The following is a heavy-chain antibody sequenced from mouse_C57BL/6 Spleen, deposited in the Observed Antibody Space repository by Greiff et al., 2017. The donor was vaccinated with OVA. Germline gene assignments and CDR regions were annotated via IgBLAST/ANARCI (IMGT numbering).Heavy chain of an antibody. CDR2: ISYDGSN. CDR1: GYSITSGYY. V-gene: IGHV3-6*01. Sequence: DVKLQESGPGLVKPSQSLSLTCSVTGYSITSGYYWNWIRQFPGNKLEWMGYISYDGSNNYNPSLKNRISITRDTSKNQFFLKLNSVTTEDTATYYCARWITTVVGDAMDYWGQGTSVTVSS. CDR3: ARWITTVVGDAMDY. J-gene: IGHJ4*01. D-gene: IGHD1-1*01.